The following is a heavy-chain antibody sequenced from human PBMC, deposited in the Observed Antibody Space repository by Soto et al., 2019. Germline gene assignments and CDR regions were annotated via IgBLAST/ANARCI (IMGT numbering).Heavy chain of an antibody. D-gene: IGHD3-3*01. Sequence: QVQLVQSGAEVKKPGSSVKVSCKASGGTFSSYTISWVRQAPGQGLEWMGRIIPILGIANYAQKFQGRVTITADKSTSTAYMELGSLRSEDTAVYYCARDLGYDFWSGYYRVGYFDYWGQGTLVTVSS. V-gene: IGHV1-69*08. CDR3: ARDLGYDFWSGYYRVGYFDY. J-gene: IGHJ4*02. CDR1: GGTFSSYT. CDR2: IIPILGIA.